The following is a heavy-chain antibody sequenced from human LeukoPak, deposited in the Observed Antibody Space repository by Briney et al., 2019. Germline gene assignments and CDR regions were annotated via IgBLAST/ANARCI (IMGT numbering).Heavy chain of an antibody. J-gene: IGHJ5*02. CDR3: AKGPPTPRYYYGSGSYYNLPFDP. V-gene: IGHV3-23*01. CDR1: GSTFSSYA. CDR2: ISGSGGST. D-gene: IGHD3-10*01. Sequence: PGGSLRLSCAASGSTFSSYAMSWVRQAPGKGLEWVSAISGSGGSTYYADSVKGRFTISRDNSKNTLYLQMNSLRAEDTAVYYCAKGPPTPRYYYGSGSYYNLPFDPWGQGTLVTVSS.